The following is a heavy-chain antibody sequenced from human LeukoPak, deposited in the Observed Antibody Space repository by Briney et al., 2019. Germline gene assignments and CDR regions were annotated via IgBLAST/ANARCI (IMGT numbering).Heavy chain of an antibody. D-gene: IGHD2-15*01. Sequence: ASVKVSCKASGYTFTSYDINWVRQATGQGLEWMGWMNPNSGNTGYAQKFHGRVTMTRNTSISTAYVELSSLRSEDTAVYYCARGSGGSNYGWFDPWGQGTLVTVSS. J-gene: IGHJ5*02. CDR3: ARGSGGSNYGWFDP. CDR2: MNPNSGNT. CDR1: GYTFTSYD. V-gene: IGHV1-8*01.